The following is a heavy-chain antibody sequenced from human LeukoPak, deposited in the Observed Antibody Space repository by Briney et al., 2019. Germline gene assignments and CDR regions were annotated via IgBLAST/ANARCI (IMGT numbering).Heavy chain of an antibody. CDR2: IYYSGST. Sequence: SETLSLTCTVSGGSISSYYWSWIRQPPGKGLEWIGYIYYSGSTNYNPSLKSRISISVNTSKNQFSLKLSSVAAADTAVYYCARTTEGGYTYNYFYYYYMDVWGKGTTVTISS. J-gene: IGHJ6*03. V-gene: IGHV4-59*01. CDR3: ARTTEGGYTYNYFYYYYMDV. CDR1: GGSISSYY. D-gene: IGHD5-18*01.